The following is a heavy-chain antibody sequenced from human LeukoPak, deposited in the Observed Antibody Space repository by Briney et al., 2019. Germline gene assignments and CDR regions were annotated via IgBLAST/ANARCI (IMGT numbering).Heavy chain of an antibody. Sequence: GGSLRLSCAASGFTFSSYGMSWVRQAPGKGLEWVSAISGSGGSTFYADSVKGRFTISRDNSKNTRYLRVNNLKTEDTAVYYWAKDAYVLARVPLVRGDYWGQGTLVTVSS. CDR3: AKDAYVLARVPLVRGDY. CDR2: ISGSGGST. J-gene: IGHJ4*02. V-gene: IGHV3-23*01. CDR1: GFTFSSYG. D-gene: IGHD3-10*01.